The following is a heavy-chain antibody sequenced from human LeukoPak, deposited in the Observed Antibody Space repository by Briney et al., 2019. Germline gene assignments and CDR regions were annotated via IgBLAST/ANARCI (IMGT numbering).Heavy chain of an antibody. J-gene: IGHJ4*02. Sequence: SETLSLTCTVSGGSISSYYWSWLRQPPGKGLEWIGYIYYSGSTYYNPSLTSRVTISVDTSKNQFSLKLSSVTAADTAVYYCARGVNYYDSSGYPDYWGQGTLVTVSS. CDR2: IYYSGST. D-gene: IGHD3-22*01. CDR1: GGSISSYY. CDR3: ARGVNYYDSSGYPDY. V-gene: IGHV4-59*08.